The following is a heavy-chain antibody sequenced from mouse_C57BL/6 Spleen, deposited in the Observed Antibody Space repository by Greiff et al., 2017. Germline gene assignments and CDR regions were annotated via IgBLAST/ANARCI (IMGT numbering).Heavy chain of an antibody. D-gene: IGHD2-4*01. Sequence: QVQLKESGAELVKPGASVKISCKASGYAFSSYWMNWVKQRPGKGLEWIVQIYPGDGATTYNGKFKGKATLTADKSSSTADMQLSSLTSEDSAVYFCARSRYDYDYAMDYWGQGTSVTVSS. V-gene: IGHV1-80*01. CDR2: IYPGDGAT. CDR3: ARSRYDYDYAMDY. J-gene: IGHJ4*01. CDR1: GYAFSSYW.